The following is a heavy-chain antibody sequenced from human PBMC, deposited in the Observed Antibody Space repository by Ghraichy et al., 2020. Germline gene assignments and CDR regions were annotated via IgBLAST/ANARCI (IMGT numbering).Heavy chain of an antibody. D-gene: IGHD5-24*01. Sequence: GVLRLSCAASGFSFSTYWMHWVRQAPGKGLVWVSSVSRDGGRTFYADSVKGRFTISRDNAKNTLLLQMNSLRAEDTAVYYCARDEGMATMIRGFDYWGRGTLVTVSS. V-gene: IGHV3-74*01. CDR1: GFSFSTYW. CDR2: VSRDGGRT. CDR3: ARDEGMATMIRGFDY. J-gene: IGHJ4*02.